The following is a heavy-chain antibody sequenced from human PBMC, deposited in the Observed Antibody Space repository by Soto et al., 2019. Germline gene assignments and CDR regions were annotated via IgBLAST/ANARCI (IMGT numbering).Heavy chain of an antibody. J-gene: IGHJ4*02. Sequence: SCPTLVNPTQTLTLTCTFSGFSLSTSGMRVSWIRQPPGKALEWLARIDWDDDKFYSTSLKTRLTISKDTSKNQVVLTMTNMDPVDTATYYCARGSGSYYGHFDYWGQGTKVTVYS. V-gene: IGHV2-70*04. CDR3: ARGSGSYYGHFDY. D-gene: IGHD1-26*01. CDR1: GFSLSTSGMR. CDR2: IDWDDDK.